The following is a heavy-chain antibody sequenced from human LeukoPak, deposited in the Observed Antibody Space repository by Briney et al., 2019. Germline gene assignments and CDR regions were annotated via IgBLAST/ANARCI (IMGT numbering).Heavy chain of an antibody. CDR3: AKAMGGTWFVFEY. D-gene: IGHD1-26*01. CDR2: LSSGAGST. Sequence: PGGSLRLSCAASGFTFSTYAMNWVRQAPGKGLEWVSALSSGAGSTYYADSVKGRFTISRDNSKNTVYLQMNSLRAEDTAVYYCAKAMGGTWFVFEYWGQGTLVTVSS. V-gene: IGHV3-23*01. CDR1: GFTFSTYA. J-gene: IGHJ4*02.